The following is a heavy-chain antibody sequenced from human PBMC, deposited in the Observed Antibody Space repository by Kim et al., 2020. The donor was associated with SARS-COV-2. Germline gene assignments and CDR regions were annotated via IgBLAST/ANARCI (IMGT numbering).Heavy chain of an antibody. CDR2: IHSDERIT. Sequence: GGSLRLSCAASGFSLSHYLINWVRQTPGEGLVWVSRIHSDERITQYADSVKGRFTISRDNAKNTLYLQMNSLRPEDTAVYYCARAGDYDIRGYYGCFHHWGQGALVTVSS. J-gene: IGHJ1*01. D-gene: IGHD3-22*01. V-gene: IGHV3-74*03. CDR3: ARAGDYDIRGYYGCFHH. CDR1: GFSLSHYL.